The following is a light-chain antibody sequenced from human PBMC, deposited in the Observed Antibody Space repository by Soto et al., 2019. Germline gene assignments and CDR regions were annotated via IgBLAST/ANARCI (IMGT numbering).Light chain of an antibody. CDR3: QQYHNWPRGT. CDR1: QSVSSH. V-gene: IGKV3-15*01. Sequence: EVVLTQSPDTLSLPPGERATLSCGASQSVSSHLAWYQQKPGQAPRLLIYGASTRATGIPAGFSGSGSGTEFTLTISSLQSEDFAVYYCQQYHNWPRGTFGQGTKVDIK. J-gene: IGKJ1*01. CDR2: GAS.